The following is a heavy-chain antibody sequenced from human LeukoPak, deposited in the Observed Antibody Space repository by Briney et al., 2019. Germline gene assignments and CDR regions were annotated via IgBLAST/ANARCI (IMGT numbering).Heavy chain of an antibody. CDR2: ISGSGGST. Sequence: GGSLRLSCAASGFTFSSYAMSWVRQAPGKGLEWVSAISGSGGSTYYADSVKGRFTISRDNSKNTLYLRMNSLRAEDTAVYYCAKGITAGIRGNYFDYWGQGTLVTVSS. CDR3: AKGITAGIRGNYFDY. D-gene: IGHD3-10*01. CDR1: GFTFSSYA. V-gene: IGHV3-23*01. J-gene: IGHJ4*02.